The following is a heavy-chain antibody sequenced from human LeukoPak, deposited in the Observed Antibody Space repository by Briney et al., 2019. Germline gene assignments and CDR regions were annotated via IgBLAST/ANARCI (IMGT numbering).Heavy chain of an antibody. D-gene: IGHD3-3*01. CDR2: ISSSSSYI. V-gene: IGHV3-21*01. J-gene: IGHJ6*03. CDR1: GFTFSSYS. CDR3: ARVRSDSHYDFWSGYYYMDV. Sequence: GGSLRLSCAASGFTFSSYSMNWVRQAPGKGLEWVSSISSSSSYIYYADSVKGRFTVSRDNAKNSLYLQMNSLRAEDTAVYYCARVRSDSHYDFWSGYYYMDVWGKGTTVTVSS.